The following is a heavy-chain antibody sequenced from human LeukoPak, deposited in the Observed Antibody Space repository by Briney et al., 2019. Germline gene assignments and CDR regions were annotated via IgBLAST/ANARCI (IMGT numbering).Heavy chain of an antibody. J-gene: IGHJ6*02. CDR2: IYTSGST. Sequence: SQTLSLTCTVSGGSISSGSYYCSWIRQPAGKGLEWIGRIYTSGSTNYNPSLKSRVTISVDTSKNQFSLKLSSVTAADTAVYYCAREVVTGHYYYYYGMDVWGQGTTVTVSS. D-gene: IGHD4-23*01. V-gene: IGHV4-61*02. CDR3: AREVVTGHYYYYYGMDV. CDR1: GGSISSGSYY.